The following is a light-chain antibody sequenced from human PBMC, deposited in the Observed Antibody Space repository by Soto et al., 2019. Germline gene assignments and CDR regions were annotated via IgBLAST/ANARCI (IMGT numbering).Light chain of an antibody. CDR1: SSNIGNNY. CDR2: ENN. CDR3: GTWDSSLSAYV. J-gene: IGLJ1*01. Sequence: QSVLTQPPSVSAAPGQKVTISCSGSSSNIGNNYVSWYQQLPGTAPKLLIYENNKRPSGIPDRFPGSKSGTSATLGITGLQTGDEADYYCGTWDSSLSAYVFGTGTKVT. V-gene: IGLV1-51*02.